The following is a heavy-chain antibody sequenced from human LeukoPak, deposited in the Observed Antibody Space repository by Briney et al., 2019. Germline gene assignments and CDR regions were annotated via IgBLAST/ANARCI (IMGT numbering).Heavy chain of an antibody. J-gene: IGHJ4*02. V-gene: IGHV3-21*01. CDR1: GCSFNSYS. Sequence: GGSLRVFCAASGCSFNSYSMNWIRQAPGKGLEWVSSISSSSSYIYYADSVKGRFTISRDNAKNSLYLQINSLKAEATALYDCASPGGEYDSSGYYRYWGQGTLVTVSS. CDR2: ISSSSSYI. D-gene: IGHD3-22*01. CDR3: ASPGGEYDSSGYYRY.